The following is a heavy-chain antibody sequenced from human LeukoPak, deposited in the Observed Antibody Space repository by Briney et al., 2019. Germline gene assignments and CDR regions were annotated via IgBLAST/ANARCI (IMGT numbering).Heavy chain of an antibody. V-gene: IGHV3-30*04. Sequence: GGSLRLSCAASGFTFSTYAMNWVRQAPGKGLEWVAVISYDGRQNYYADSVKGRFTISRDNSKNTLYLQMNSLRAEDTAVYYCAKDPDSGWGQGTLVTVSS. J-gene: IGHJ4*02. CDR3: AKDPDSG. D-gene: IGHD1-14*01. CDR2: ISYDGRQN. CDR1: GFTFSTYA.